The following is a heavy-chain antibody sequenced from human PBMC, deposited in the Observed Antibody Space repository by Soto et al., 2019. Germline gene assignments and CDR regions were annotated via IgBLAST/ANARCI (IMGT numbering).Heavy chain of an antibody. CDR1: GGTFSSYA. CDR2: IIPIFGTA. Sequence: QVQLLHSGAEVKKPVSSVKVSCKASGGTFSSYAISWVRQAPGQGLEWRGGIIPIFGTANYAQKFQGRVTITADESTSTAYMELSSLRSEDTAVYYCARDVANYVFDYWGQGTLVTVSS. V-gene: IGHV1-69*01. J-gene: IGHJ4*02. CDR3: ARDVANYVFDY. D-gene: IGHD3-10*02.